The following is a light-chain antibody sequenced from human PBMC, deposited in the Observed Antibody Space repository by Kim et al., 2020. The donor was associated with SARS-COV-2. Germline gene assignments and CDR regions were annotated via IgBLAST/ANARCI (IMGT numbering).Light chain of an antibody. CDR1: TGAVTSGHY. Sequence: QAVLTQEPSLTVSPGGTVTLTCGSSTGAVTSGHYPYWFQQKPGQAPRTLIYDTSNKHSWTPARFSGSLLGGKAALTLSGAQPEDEAEYYCLLSYSGAGARVFGGGTQLTVL. CDR2: DTS. J-gene: IGLJ3*02. CDR3: LLSYSGAGARV. V-gene: IGLV7-46*01.